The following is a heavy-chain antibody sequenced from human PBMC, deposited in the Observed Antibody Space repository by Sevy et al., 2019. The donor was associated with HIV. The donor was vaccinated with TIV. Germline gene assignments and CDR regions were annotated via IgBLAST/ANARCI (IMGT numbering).Heavy chain of an antibody. CDR1: GFSFSSDE. CDR2: INNDGSSI. V-gene: IGHV3-48*03. CDR3: ARDLPPSATVVPHFDY. D-gene: IGHD2-21*01. J-gene: IGHJ4*02. Sequence: GGSLRLSCTASGFSFSSDEMNWVRQAPGKGLEWISCINNDGSSIYYSDSVKGRFTISRDNAKNSLYLQMNRLRAEDTAVYYCARDLPPSATVVPHFDYWGQGTLVTVSS.